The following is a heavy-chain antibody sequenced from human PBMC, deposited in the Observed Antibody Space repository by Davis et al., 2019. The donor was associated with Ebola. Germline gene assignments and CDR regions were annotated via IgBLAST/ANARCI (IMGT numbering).Heavy chain of an antibody. Sequence: ASVKVSCKASGYTFTGYYMHWVRQAPGQGLEWLGWIDTNTGHPTYAQGFTGRLALSLDTSVSTAYLQISSLKTEDTAVYFCTRQAPFDYWGRGTLVTVSS. V-gene: IGHV7-4-1*02. CDR1: GYTFTGYY. J-gene: IGHJ4*02. CDR2: IDTNTGHP. CDR3: TRQAPFDY.